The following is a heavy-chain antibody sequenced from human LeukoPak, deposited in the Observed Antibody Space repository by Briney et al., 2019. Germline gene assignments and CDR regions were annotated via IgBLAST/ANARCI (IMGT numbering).Heavy chain of an antibody. D-gene: IGHD4-17*01. J-gene: IGHJ4*02. CDR1: GGSISSYY. V-gene: IGHV4-59*01. CDR3: AREGYGDYGFDY. CDR2: IYYSGST. Sequence: SETLSLTCTVSGGSISSYYWSWIRQPPGKGLEWIGCIYYSGSTNYNPSLKSRVTISVDTSKNQFSLKLSSVTAADTAVYYCAREGYGDYGFDYWGQGTLVTVSS.